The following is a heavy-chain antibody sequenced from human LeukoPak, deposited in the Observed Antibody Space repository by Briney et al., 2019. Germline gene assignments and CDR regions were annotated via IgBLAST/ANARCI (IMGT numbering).Heavy chain of an antibody. CDR2: IYSDGST. V-gene: IGHV3-53*01. CDR3: AKDREGTIADYFDY. D-gene: IGHD1-7*01. Sequence: GGSLRLSCAASGFTVSSDYVTWVRQAPGKGLEWVSLIYSDGSTYYADSVKGGFTISRDSSKNTLYLQMNSPRGEDTAVYYCAKDREGTIADYFDYWGQGTLVTVSS. J-gene: IGHJ4*02. CDR1: GFTVSSDY.